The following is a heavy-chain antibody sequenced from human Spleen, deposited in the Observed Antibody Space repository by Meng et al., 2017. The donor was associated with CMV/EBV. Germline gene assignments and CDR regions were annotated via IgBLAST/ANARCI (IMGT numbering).Heavy chain of an antibody. CDR1: GFTFSSYS. D-gene: IGHD6-13*01. V-gene: IGHV3-21*01. J-gene: IGHJ4*02. CDR3: ARGGTAAAGTDY. CDR2: ISSSSSYI. Sequence: AASGFTFSSYSMNWVRQAPGKGLEWVSSISSSSSYIYYADSVKGRFTISRDNAKNSLYLQMNSLRAEDTAVYYCARGGTAAAGTDYWGQGTLVTVSS.